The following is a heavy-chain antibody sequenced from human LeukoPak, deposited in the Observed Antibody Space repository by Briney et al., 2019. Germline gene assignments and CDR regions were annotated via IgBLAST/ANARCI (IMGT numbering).Heavy chain of an antibody. Sequence: GESLRLSCVVSEFTVNSNSMTWVRQAPGKGLEWVSVIHSVGSPYYADSVKGRFTISRHNSQNTVYLQMKSLRAEDTAMYYCARMVAYAFDIWGQGTMVTVSS. CDR1: EFTVNSNS. CDR3: ARMVAYAFDI. J-gene: IGHJ3*02. D-gene: IGHD2-15*01. V-gene: IGHV3-53*04. CDR2: IHSVGSP.